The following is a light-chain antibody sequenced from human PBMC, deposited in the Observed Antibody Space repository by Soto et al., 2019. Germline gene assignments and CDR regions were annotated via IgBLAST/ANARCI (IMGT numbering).Light chain of an antibody. CDR3: LPDHIYPLT. Sequence: AIQMTQSPSSRSASVGDRVTITCRASQDIKNGLGWYQQKPGKAPKLLISAASNLQSGVPSRFSGSGSGTDFTLTISSLPPEDFATYYCLPDHIYPLTFVGGTRVDIK. CDR1: QDIKNG. J-gene: IGKJ4*01. CDR2: AAS. V-gene: IGKV1-6*01.